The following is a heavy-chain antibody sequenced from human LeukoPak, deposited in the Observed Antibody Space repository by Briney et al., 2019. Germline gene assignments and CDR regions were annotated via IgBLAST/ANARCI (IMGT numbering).Heavy chain of an antibody. Sequence: ASVKVSCKASGYTFTGYYTHWVRQAPGQGLEWMGWINPNSGGTNYAQKFQGRVTMTRDTSISTAYMGLSRLRSDDTAVYYCARVRIAVAGKYYFNYWGQGTLVTVSS. CDR2: INPNSGGT. D-gene: IGHD6-19*01. V-gene: IGHV1-2*02. CDR1: GYTFTGYY. J-gene: IGHJ4*02. CDR3: ARVRIAVAGKYYFNY.